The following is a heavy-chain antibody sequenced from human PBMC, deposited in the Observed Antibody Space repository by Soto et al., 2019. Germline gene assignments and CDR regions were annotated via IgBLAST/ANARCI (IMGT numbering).Heavy chain of an antibody. J-gene: IGHJ3*02. CDR1: GFAFGNSW. D-gene: IGHD6-25*01. CDR2: IKGDGSAK. V-gene: IGHV3-7*05. Sequence: EVQLVESGGGLVQPGGSLRLSCAASGFAFGNSWMTWVRQAPGKGLEWVANIKGDGSAKTYLDSVRGRFTVSRDNAEKSLLLQVNILRAVDTALYYCARDVSQGCGGYYFHAFDIWGQGTMVTVSS. CDR3: ARDVSQGCGGYYFHAFDI.